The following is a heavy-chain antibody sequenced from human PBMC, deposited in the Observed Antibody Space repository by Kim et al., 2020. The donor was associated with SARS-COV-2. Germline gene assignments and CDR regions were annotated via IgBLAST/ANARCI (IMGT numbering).Heavy chain of an antibody. D-gene: IGHD3-22*01. V-gene: IGHV3-11*06. Sequence: KGRFTISRDNAKNSLYLQMNSLRAEDTAVYYCARAAIYYDSSGYYYYFDSWGQGTLVTVSS. CDR3: ARAAIYYDSSGYYYYFDS. J-gene: IGHJ4*02.